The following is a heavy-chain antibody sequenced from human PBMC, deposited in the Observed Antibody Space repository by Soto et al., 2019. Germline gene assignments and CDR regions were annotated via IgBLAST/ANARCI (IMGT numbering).Heavy chain of an antibody. J-gene: IGHJ4*02. Sequence: PXETLSLTCTVSGGSVSSGSYYWRWIRQPPGKGLEWIGYIYYSGSTNYNPSLKSRVTISVDTSKNQFSLKLSSVTAADTAVYYCASQLLWFGEKDYWGQGTLVTVS. CDR2: IYYSGST. CDR1: GGSVSSGSYY. D-gene: IGHD3-10*01. CDR3: ASQLLWFGEKDY. V-gene: IGHV4-61*01.